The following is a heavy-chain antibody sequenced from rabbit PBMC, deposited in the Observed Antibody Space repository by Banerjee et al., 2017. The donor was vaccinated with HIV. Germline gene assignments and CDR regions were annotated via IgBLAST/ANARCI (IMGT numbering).Heavy chain of an antibody. V-gene: IGHV1S40*01. D-gene: IGHD1-1*01. CDR2: IYGSGSGSA. Sequence: QSLEESGGDLVRPGASLTLTCTASGFTISSSYWICWVRQAPGKGLEWVACIYGSGSGSAYYPTWAKGRFTISRTSPTTVTLQMTSLTAADTATYFCARSASTGGSAYYRSNLWGPGTLVTVS. CDR1: GFTISSSYW. J-gene: IGHJ4*01. CDR3: ARSASTGGSAYYRSNL.